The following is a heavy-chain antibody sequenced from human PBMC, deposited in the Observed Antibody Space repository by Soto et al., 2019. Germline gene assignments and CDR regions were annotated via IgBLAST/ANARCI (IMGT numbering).Heavy chain of an antibody. CDR1: GYNFDAFD. CDR2: MNPRTGDT. Sequence: QVQLVQSGAEVKKPGASVKVSCEASGYNFDAFDIHWVRQAAGQGLEWMGWMNPRTGDTAFAQKFQDRVTMTSDTSRNTAYMEVSGLRSEDTAVYFCVRQPGGVATPGDDYWGQGTLVTVSS. CDR3: VRQPGGVATPGDDY. J-gene: IGHJ4*02. V-gene: IGHV1-8*02. D-gene: IGHD3-10*01.